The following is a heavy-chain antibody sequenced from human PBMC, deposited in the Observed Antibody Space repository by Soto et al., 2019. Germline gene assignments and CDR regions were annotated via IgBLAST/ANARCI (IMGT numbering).Heavy chain of an antibody. CDR3: ARAYSGRLPRRADYYYAMDV. D-gene: IGHD2-15*01. CDR2: LGAADDP. Sequence: PGGSLRLSCAASGFTLSAYDMHWVRQAEGKGLEWVSALGAADDPYYLVSVKGRFTISRENAKNSLYLQINNLRAGDTAVYYCARAYSGRLPRRADYYYAMDVWGQGTTVTVSS. CDR1: GFTLSAYD. V-gene: IGHV3-13*05. J-gene: IGHJ6*02.